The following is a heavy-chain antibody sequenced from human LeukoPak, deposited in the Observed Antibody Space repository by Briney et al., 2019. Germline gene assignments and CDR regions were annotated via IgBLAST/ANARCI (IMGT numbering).Heavy chain of an antibody. V-gene: IGHV4-39*07. CDR2: IYYSGST. CDR3: ARNVRFFDS. CDR1: GGSISSSSYY. J-gene: IGHJ4*02. D-gene: IGHD1-1*01. Sequence: SETLSLTCTVSGGSISSSSYYWGWIRQPPGKGLEWIGSIYYSGSTYYNPSLKSRVTISVDTSKNHFSLTLTSVTAADTAVYYCARNVRFFDSWGQGTRVTVSS.